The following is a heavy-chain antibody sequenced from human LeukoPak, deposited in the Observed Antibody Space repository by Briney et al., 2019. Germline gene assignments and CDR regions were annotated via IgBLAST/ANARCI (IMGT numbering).Heavy chain of an antibody. CDR2: FYSGGST. CDR1: GFTVSTNY. D-gene: IGHD3-9*01. J-gene: IGHJ5*02. V-gene: IGHV3-53*05. Sequence: GGSLRLSCAASGFTVSTNYMNWVRQAPGKGLEWVSVFYSGGSTYYADSVKGRFTISRDNSKNTLYLQMNSLRAEDTAVYYCAKDLGAYDILTGYSPPHPNWFDPWGQGTLVTVSS. CDR3: AKDLGAYDILTGYSPPHPNWFDP.